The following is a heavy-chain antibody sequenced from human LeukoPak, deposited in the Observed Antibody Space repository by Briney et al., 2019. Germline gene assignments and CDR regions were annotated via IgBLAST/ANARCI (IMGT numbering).Heavy chain of an antibody. CDR3: ARESETSGWYDY. V-gene: IGHV3-43*02. CDR2: ISGDGGST. D-gene: IGHD6-19*01. J-gene: IGHJ4*02. CDR1: GFIFDNYA. Sequence: GGSLRLSCAAPGFIFDNYAIHWVRQAPGKGLEWLSLISGDGGSTFYADSVRGRFTISRDNTRKSLSLQMSSLRSEDTALYYCARESETSGWYDYWGQGTLVTASS.